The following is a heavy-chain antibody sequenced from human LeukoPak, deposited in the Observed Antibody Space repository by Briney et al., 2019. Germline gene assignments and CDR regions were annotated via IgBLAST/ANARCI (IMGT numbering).Heavy chain of an antibody. J-gene: IGHJ6*03. CDR3: AKAPATGEGYYFYYMDV. CDR1: GFTFSSYA. D-gene: IGHD7-27*01. CDR2: INGRAATT. V-gene: IGHV3-23*01. Sequence: GGSLRLSCAASGFASGFTFSSYAMSWVHQAPGKGLEWVASINGRAATTYYADSVKGRFTISRDNSKNTLYLQMNSLGADDTAVYYCAKAPATGEGYYFYYMDVWGKGTTVTVSS.